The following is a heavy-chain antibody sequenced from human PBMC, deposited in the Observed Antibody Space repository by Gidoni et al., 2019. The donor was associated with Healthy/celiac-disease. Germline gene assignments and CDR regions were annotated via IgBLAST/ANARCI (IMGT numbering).Heavy chain of an antibody. CDR3: AGTQIRELWLGIDY. CDR1: GCTFSSDA. J-gene: IGHJ4*02. CDR2: ISYDGSNK. V-gene: IGHV3-30*01. Sequence: QVQLVESGGGVVQPGRSLRLSCAASGCTFSSDAMHWVRQAPGKGLEWVAVISYDGSNKYDADSVKGRFTISRDNSKNTLYLQMNSLRAEDTAVYYCAGTQIRELWLGIDYWGQGTLVTVSS. D-gene: IGHD3-16*01.